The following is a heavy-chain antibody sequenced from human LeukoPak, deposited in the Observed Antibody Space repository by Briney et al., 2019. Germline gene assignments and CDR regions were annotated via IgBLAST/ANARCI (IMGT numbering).Heavy chain of an antibody. CDR3: ARDRPYSGSFYNWFDP. Sequence: GASVKVSCKASGYTFTSYGISWVRQAPGQGLEWMGWISAYNGNTNYAQKLQGRVTMTTDTSTSTAYMELRSLRSGDTAVYYCARDRPYSGSFYNWFDPWGQGTLVTVSS. CDR1: GYTFTSYG. J-gene: IGHJ5*02. CDR2: ISAYNGNT. V-gene: IGHV1-18*01. D-gene: IGHD1-26*01.